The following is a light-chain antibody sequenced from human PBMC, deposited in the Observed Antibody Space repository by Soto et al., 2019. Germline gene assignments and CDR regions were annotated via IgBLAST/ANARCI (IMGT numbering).Light chain of an antibody. CDR2: KNN. CDR1: SSNIGSSY. V-gene: IGLV1-47*01. J-gene: IGLJ3*02. CDR3: AAWDDSLSGWV. Sequence: QSVLTQPPSTSGTPGQRVTISCSGSSSNIGSSYVYWYQQLPGTAPKLLIYKNNARPSGVPDRFSGSRSGTSASLALSGPRSEDEADYYCAAWDDSLSGWVFGGGTKLTVL.